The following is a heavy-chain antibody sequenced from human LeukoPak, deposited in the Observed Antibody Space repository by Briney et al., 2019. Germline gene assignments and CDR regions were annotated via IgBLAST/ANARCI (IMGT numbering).Heavy chain of an antibody. CDR3: ARGYYYFDY. CDR2: IYPADSHP. CDR1: GYSFTSYW. V-gene: IGHV5-51*01. D-gene: IGHD3-22*01. J-gene: IGHJ4*02. Sequence: GESLRISCKGSGYSFTSYWIGWVRQMPGKGLEWMGIIYPADSHPRYSPSFQGQVTISADKSVSTAYLQWSSLKASDTAMYYCARGYYYFDYWGQGTLVTVSS.